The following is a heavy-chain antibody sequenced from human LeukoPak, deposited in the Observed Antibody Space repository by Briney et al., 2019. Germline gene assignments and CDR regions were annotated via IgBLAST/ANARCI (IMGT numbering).Heavy chain of an antibody. J-gene: IGHJ3*02. CDR1: GFTFSSYG. CDR3: AKAGSSGWGTSAFDI. CDR2: ISYDGSNK. D-gene: IGHD6-19*01. Sequence: PGRSLRLSCAASGFTFSSYGMHWVRQAPGKGLEWVAVISYDGSNKYYADSVKGRFTISRDNSKNTLYLQMNSLRAEDTAVYYCAKAGSSGWGTSAFDIWGQGTMVTVSS. V-gene: IGHV3-30*18.